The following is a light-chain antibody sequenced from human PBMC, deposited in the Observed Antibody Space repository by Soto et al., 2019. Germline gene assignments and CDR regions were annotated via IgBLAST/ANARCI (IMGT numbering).Light chain of an antibody. J-gene: IGKJ4*01. Sequence: DIQMTQSXXTLSASVGDRVTITCRASQSISSWLAWYQQKPGKAPKLLXYDASSLESGVPSRFXXXGXGTXXXXXXXXXXXXDFXXYYXQQYXXYSTFGGGTKVE. CDR3: QQYXXYST. V-gene: IGKV1-5*01. CDR2: DAS. CDR1: QSISSW.